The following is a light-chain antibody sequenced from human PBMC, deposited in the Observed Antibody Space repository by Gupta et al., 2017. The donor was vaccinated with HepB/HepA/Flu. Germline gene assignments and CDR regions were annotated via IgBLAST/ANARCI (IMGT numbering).Light chain of an antibody. J-gene: IGLJ1*01. V-gene: IGLV1-47*02. CDR2: NDN. Sequence: VLTQAPAASGTPGQWVTVHCSGSSSNIGNDNEYWYQQLPGPAPNLLIYNDNHRPSGVPDRSSGSKSGTTASLAISGLRSEDEADYYCVVWDDSRSGYVFGAGTKVTVL. CDR3: VVWDDSRSGYV. CDR1: SSNIGNDN.